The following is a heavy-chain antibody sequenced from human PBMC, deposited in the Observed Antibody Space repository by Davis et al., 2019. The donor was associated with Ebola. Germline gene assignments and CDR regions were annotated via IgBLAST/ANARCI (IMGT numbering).Heavy chain of an antibody. CDR2: IFPRDSDT. Sequence: GESLKISCKGSGYSFNDQWIGWVRQMPGKGLEWMGIIFPRDSDTRYRPSFQGQVTISVDKSTKTAFLQWSSLKASDTAMYYCATLRRTITGMDDGFDIWGQGTMVTVSS. CDR1: GYSFNDQW. CDR3: ATLRRTITGMDDGFDI. V-gene: IGHV5-51*01. D-gene: IGHD1-14*01. J-gene: IGHJ3*02.